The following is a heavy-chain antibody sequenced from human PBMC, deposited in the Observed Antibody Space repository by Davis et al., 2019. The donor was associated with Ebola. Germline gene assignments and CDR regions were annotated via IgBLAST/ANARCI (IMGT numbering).Heavy chain of an antibody. D-gene: IGHD1-1*01. Sequence: ASVKVSCKASGYTFTNYGITWVRQAPGQGLEWMGWINPHNGNTNYAQNVQGRVTMTTDTSTSTAYMEVGILRSDDTAVYYCARAQFLTTSDHWGQGTLVTVSS. V-gene: IGHV1-18*04. CDR1: GYTFTNYG. CDR2: INPHNGNT. CDR3: ARAQFLTTSDH. J-gene: IGHJ4*02.